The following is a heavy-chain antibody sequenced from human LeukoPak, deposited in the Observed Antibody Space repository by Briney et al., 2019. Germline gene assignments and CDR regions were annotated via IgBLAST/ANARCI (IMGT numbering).Heavy chain of an antibody. CDR1: GFTFSSYG. Sequence: GGSLRLSCAASGFTFSSYGMHWVRQAPGKGLEWVAVISYDGSNKYYADSVKGRFTISRDNSKNTLYLQMGNLRPEDMAVYYCARRYYGSGSSFDYWGQGTLVTVSS. V-gene: IGHV3-30*03. CDR3: ARRYYGSGSSFDY. D-gene: IGHD3-10*01. CDR2: ISYDGSNK. J-gene: IGHJ4*02.